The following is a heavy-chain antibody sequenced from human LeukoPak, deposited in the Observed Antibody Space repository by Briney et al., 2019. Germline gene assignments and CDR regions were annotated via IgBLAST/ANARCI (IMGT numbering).Heavy chain of an antibody. J-gene: IGHJ5*02. CDR3: ARAELVYWDDL. Sequence: ASVTVSCEASGYIFIEYGITWVRQAPGEGLEWMGWINPNTGDTRYSQKFQGRATMTRDTSISTVYMDLSNLNSDDTAVYYCARAELVYWDDLWAQGPLVTVSS. CDR1: GYIFIEYG. V-gene: IGHV1-2*02. D-gene: IGHD6-6*01. CDR2: INPNTGDT.